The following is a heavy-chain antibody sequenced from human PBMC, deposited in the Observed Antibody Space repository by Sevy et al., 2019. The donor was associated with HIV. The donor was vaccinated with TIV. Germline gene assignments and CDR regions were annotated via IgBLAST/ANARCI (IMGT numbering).Heavy chain of an antibody. CDR3: ARDPVGATKAFDI. CDR1: GFTFSSYS. Sequence: GGSLRLSCAASGFTFSSYSMNWVRQAPGKGLEWVSSISSSSSYIYYADSVKGRFTISRDNAKNSRYLQMNSLGAEDTALYYCARDPVGATKAFDIWGQGTMVTVSS. CDR2: ISSSSSYI. J-gene: IGHJ3*02. V-gene: IGHV3-21*01. D-gene: IGHD1-26*01.